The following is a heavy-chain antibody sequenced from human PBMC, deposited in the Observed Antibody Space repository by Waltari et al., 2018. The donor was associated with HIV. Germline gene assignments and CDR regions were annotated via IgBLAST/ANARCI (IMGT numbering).Heavy chain of an antibody. D-gene: IGHD4-17*01. CDR1: GFSFSDYG. J-gene: IGHJ4*02. V-gene: IGHV3-30*18. Sequence: SLRLSCAAAGFSFSDYGMHWVRQAPDKGLEWVAVISYDGSYKYYADSVKGRFSISRDNSKNTLYLQMNSLRTEDTAVYYCAKGITVTTIGYFDYWGQGTLINVSS. CDR2: ISYDGSYK. CDR3: AKGITVTTIGYFDY.